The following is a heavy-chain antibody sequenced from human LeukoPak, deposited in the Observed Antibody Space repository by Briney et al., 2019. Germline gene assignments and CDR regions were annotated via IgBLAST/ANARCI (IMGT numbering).Heavy chain of an antibody. CDR2: IKQDGSEK. D-gene: IGHD5-18*01. Sequence: GGSLRLSCAASGFTFTNYWMSWVRQAPGKGLEWVANIKQDGSEKYYVDSVKGRFTISRDNSRNTVYLQMNSLRAEDTAVYYCARGGLSYGSFDYWGQGTLVTVSS. J-gene: IGHJ4*02. CDR3: ARGGLSYGSFDY. V-gene: IGHV3-7*03. CDR1: GFTFTNYW.